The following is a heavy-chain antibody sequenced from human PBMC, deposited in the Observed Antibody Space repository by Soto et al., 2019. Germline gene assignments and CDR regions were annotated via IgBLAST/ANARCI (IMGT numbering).Heavy chain of an antibody. J-gene: IGHJ4*02. D-gene: IGHD2-21*02. CDR3: ARRATYCGGDCSPYFDD. Sequence: SETLSLTCTVSGGSISSYYWSWIRQPPGKGLEWIGYIYYSGSTNYNPSLKSRVTISVDTSKNQFSLKLSSVTAADTAVYYCARRATYCGGDCSPYFDDWGQGTLVTVSS. CDR2: IYYSGST. V-gene: IGHV4-59*08. CDR1: GGSISSYY.